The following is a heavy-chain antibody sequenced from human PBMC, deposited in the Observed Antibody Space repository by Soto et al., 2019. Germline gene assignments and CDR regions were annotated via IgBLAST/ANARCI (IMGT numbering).Heavy chain of an antibody. Sequence: QVQLVQSGAEEKKPGSSVKVSCKASGGTFSNFVISRVRQAPGQGLEWRGGNIPIFGTANYAQKFQGRVTIIADESTGTTYMELTSLRSEDTAVYYCARAPILVGETTYENYFDYWGQGTLVTVSS. D-gene: IGHD2-21*01. CDR3: ARAPILVGETTYENYFDY. J-gene: IGHJ4*02. V-gene: IGHV1-69*01. CDR1: GGTFSNFV. CDR2: NIPIFGTA.